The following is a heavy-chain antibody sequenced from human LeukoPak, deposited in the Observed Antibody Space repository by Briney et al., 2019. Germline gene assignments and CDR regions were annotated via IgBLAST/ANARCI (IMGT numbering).Heavy chain of an antibody. CDR2: IKQDGSEK. D-gene: IGHD6-13*01. CDR3: AKGTHSSSWHWFDP. Sequence: GGSLRLSCAASGFTLSSYWMSWVRQAPGKGLEWVANIKQDGSEKYYVDSVKGRFTISRDNAKSSLYLQMNSLRVEDTAVYYCAKGTHSSSWHWFDPWGQGTLVTVSS. CDR1: GFTLSSYW. V-gene: IGHV3-7*03. J-gene: IGHJ5*02.